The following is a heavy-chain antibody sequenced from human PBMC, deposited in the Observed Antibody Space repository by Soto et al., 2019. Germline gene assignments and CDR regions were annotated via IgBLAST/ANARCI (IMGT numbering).Heavy chain of an antibody. Sequence: PGGSLRLSCAASGFSFSSHSFNWVRQAPGQGLEWIANISRRSSIILYVDSVRGRFATSRDNAMNSLYLQMNSPRDEDTAIYYCARERGEYDSGSYIDRWGQGTPVTVSS. J-gene: IGHJ5*02. CDR2: ISRRSSII. CDR1: GFSFSSHS. D-gene: IGHD3-16*01. CDR3: ARERGEYDSGSYIDR. V-gene: IGHV3-21*01.